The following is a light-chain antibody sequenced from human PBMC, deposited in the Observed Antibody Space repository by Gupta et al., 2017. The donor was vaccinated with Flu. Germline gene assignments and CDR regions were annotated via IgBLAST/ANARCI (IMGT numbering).Light chain of an antibody. J-gene: IGLJ2*01. CDR3: SSYTSSNVV. Sequence: SALTQPASVSGSPGQSITIFCTGTSSDVGGYNYVSWYQQHPGKAPKLLIYEVSNRPSGVPMRVSGSQSGNTASLTISGLQAEDEADYYCSSYTSSNVVFGGGTKLTVL. CDR2: EVS. CDR1: SSDVGGYNY. V-gene: IGLV2-14*01.